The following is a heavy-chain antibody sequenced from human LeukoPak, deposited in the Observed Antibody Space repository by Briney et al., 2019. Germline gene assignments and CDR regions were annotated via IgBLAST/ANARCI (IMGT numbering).Heavy chain of an antibody. V-gene: IGHV1-3*01. CDR1: GDSSRTNA. J-gene: IGHJ3*02. D-gene: IGHD1-1*01. CDR2: ISAGSGNT. Sequence: GASVRVSCKASGDSSRTNAIVWLRQAPGQRPEWMGWISAGSGNTKYSQKFQDRVTITRDTAASTVYMDFSSLRPEDTAVYFCARERDDDPFDIWGQGTLVTVPS. CDR3: ARERDDDPFDI.